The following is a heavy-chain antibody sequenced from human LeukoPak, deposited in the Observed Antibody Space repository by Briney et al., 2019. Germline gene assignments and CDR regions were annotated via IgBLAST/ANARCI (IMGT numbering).Heavy chain of an antibody. V-gene: IGHV7-4-1*02. J-gene: IGHJ6*03. CDR3: ARTSITIFGVVVYYYYMDV. D-gene: IGHD3-3*01. Sequence: GASVKVSCKASGYTFTSYAMNWVRQAPGQGLEWMGWINTNTGNPTYAQGFTGRFVFSLDTSVSTAYLQISSLKAEDTAVYYCARTSITIFGVVVYYYYMDVWGKGTTVTVSS. CDR1: GYTFTSYA. CDR2: INTNTGNP.